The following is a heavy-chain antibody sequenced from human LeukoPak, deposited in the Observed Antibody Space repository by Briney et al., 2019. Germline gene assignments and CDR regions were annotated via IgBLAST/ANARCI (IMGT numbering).Heavy chain of an antibody. J-gene: IGHJ3*02. Sequence: GGSLRLSCAASGFTFSSYAMHWVRQAPGKGLEWLTVISYDGNDKFYADSVKGRFTISRDNSKNSLYLQMNSLRTEDTAVYYCARSVPSTSTYRNPIDIWGQGTMVTVSS. CDR2: ISYDGNDK. CDR3: ARSVPSTSTYRNPIDI. D-gene: IGHD2-2*01. CDR1: GFTFSSYA. V-gene: IGHV3-30*04.